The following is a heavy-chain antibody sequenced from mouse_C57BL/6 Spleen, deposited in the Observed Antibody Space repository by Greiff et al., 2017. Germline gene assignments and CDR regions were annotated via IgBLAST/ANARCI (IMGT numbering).Heavy chain of an antibody. J-gene: IGHJ4*01. CDR2: IWSDGST. CDR3: ARHALDGYYAMDY. CDR1: GFSLTSYG. V-gene: IGHV2-6-1*01. D-gene: IGHD2-3*01. Sequence: QVQLQQSGPGLVAPSQSLSITCTVSGFSLTSYGVHWVRQPPGKGLEWLVVIWSDGSTTSNSALKSRLSISKDNSKSQVFLKMNSLQTDDTAVYYCARHALDGYYAMDYWGQGTSVTVSS.